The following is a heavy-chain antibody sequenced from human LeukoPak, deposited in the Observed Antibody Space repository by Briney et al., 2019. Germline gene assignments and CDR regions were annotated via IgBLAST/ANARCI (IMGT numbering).Heavy chain of an antibody. J-gene: IGHJ4*02. CDR2: TRYDGSNK. CDR1: GFTFSSYG. V-gene: IGHV3-30*02. CDR3: AKGHGWGTSGPFDY. Sequence: GGSLRLSCAASGFTFSSYGMYWVRQAPGKGLEWVAFTRYDGSNKYYADSVKGRFTISRDNSKNTLYLKMNSLRAEDTAVYYCAKGHGWGTSGPFDYWGQGTLVTVSS. D-gene: IGHD2-2*01.